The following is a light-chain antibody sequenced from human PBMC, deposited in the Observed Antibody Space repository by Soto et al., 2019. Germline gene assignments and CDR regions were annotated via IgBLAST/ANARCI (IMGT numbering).Light chain of an antibody. V-gene: IGKV3-20*01. CDR3: QQYGSSGT. J-gene: IGKJ1*01. CDR2: GAS. CDR1: QSVSNNY. Sequence: EIVMSQSAAALSLSPGERATLCCRASQSVSNNYLAWYQQKPGQAPRLLIYGASNRATGIPDRFSGSGSGTDFTLTISRLEPEDFAVYYCQQYGSSGTFGQGTKVDIK.